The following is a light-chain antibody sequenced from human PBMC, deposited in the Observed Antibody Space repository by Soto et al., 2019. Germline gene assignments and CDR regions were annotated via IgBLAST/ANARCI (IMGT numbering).Light chain of an antibody. V-gene: IGLV1-40*01. J-gene: IGLJ2*01. Sequence: QSVLTQPPSVSGAPGQRVTISCTGSSSNIGAGYDVHWYQQLPGTAPKLLIYGNSNRPSGVPDRFSGSKSGTSASLAITGLRAEDEGDYYCQSYDSSLHAVFGGGTKLTVL. CDR1: SSNIGAGYD. CDR3: QSYDSSLHAV. CDR2: GNS.